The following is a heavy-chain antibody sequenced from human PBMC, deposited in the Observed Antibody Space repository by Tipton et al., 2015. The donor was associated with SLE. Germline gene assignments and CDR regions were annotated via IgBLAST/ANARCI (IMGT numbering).Heavy chain of an antibody. D-gene: IGHD2-21*01. Sequence: TLSLTCNVSGGPLRGHYWHWIRQPPGRGLEWIGYIYYSGNTNYNPSFKGRVTISLDMYKNQFSLRLRSVTAADSAFYYCAKGLGDFNRYDNWLDPWGQGTLVTVSS. CDR1: GGPLRGHY. CDR3: AKGLGDFNRYDNWLDP. V-gene: IGHV4-59*11. CDR2: IYYSGNT. J-gene: IGHJ5*02.